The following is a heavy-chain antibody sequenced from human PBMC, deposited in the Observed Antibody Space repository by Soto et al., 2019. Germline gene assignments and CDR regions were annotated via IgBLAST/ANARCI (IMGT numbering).Heavy chain of an antibody. Sequence: QVQLQESGPGLVKPSQTLSLTCTVSGGSISSGGYYWSWIRQHPGKGLEWIGYIYYSGSTYYNPSLKSRVTISVDTSKDQFSLKLSSVTAADTAVYYCARALENEVPPPYYFDYWGQGTLVTVSS. J-gene: IGHJ4*02. CDR3: ARALENEVPPPYYFDY. V-gene: IGHV4-31*03. CDR1: GGSISSGGYY. CDR2: IYYSGST. D-gene: IGHD1-1*01.